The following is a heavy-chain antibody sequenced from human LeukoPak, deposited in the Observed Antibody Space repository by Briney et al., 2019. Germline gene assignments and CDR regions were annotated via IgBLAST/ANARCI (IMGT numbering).Heavy chain of an antibody. CDR1: GYTFTSYD. J-gene: IGHJ6*03. CDR3: ARCLEVMGIHHYYYYMDV. D-gene: IGHD2-21*01. V-gene: IGHV1-8*01. Sequence: GASVKVSCKASGYTFTSYDINWVRQATGQGLEWMGWMNPNSGNTSYAQKFQGRVTMTRNTSISTAYMELSSLRSEDTAVYYCARCLEVMGIHHYYYYMDVWGKGTTVTVSS. CDR2: MNPNSGNT.